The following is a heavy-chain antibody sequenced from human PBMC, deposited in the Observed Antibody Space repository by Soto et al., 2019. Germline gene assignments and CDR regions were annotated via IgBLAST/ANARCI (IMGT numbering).Heavy chain of an antibody. CDR3: ARDRGYFDSGGYYFP. Sequence: QVQLVQSGAEVKKPGASVKVSCKASGYTFTTYALHWVRQAPGQRLEWMGWINAGNGNTKYSQKFQARVTITRDTSASTTYMELSSLTSEDTAVYYCARDRGYFDSGGYYFPWGQGTLVTVSS. J-gene: IGHJ5*02. D-gene: IGHD3-22*01. CDR1: GYTFTTYA. V-gene: IGHV1-3*01. CDR2: INAGNGNT.